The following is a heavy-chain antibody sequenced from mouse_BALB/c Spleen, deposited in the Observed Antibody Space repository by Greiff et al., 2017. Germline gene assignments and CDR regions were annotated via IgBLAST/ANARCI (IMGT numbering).Heavy chain of an antibody. CDR3: TRNDYDGGIDY. D-gene: IGHD2-4*01. CDR1: GFTFSSYT. CDR2: ISSGGSYT. J-gene: IGHJ2*01. V-gene: IGHV5-6-4*01. Sequence: EVKLVESGGGLVKPGGSLKLSCAASGFTFSSYTMSWVRQTPEKRLEWVATISSGGSYTYYPDSVKGRFTISRDNAKNTLYLQMSSMKSEDTAMYYCTRNDYDGGIDYWGQGTTLTVSS.